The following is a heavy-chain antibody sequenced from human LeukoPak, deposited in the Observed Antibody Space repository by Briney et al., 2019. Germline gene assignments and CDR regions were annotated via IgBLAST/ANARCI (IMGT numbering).Heavy chain of an antibody. D-gene: IGHD2-15*01. CDR3: AGASRRGNCLDY. J-gene: IGHJ4*02. CDR1: GFTFSSYW. V-gene: IGHV3-74*01. CDR2: INSDGSST. Sequence: GGSLRLXCAASGFTFSSYWMHWDRQAPGKGLVWVSRINSDGSSTTYADSVKGRFTISRDNAKNTLFLQINSLRAEDTAEYYCAGASRRGNCLDYWGQGTLVTVSS.